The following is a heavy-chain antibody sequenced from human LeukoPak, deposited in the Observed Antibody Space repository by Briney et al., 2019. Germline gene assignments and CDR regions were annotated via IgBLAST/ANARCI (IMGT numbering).Heavy chain of an antibody. CDR3: AKEVSRFLEWLDY. J-gene: IGHJ4*02. D-gene: IGHD3-3*01. Sequence: GGSLRLSCAASGFTFSSYAMTWVRQAPGKGLEWVSVIIGSGDNTYYADSVKGRFTISRDNSKNTVYLQMNSLRVEDTAVYYCAKEVSRFLEWLDYWGQGTLVTVSS. CDR1: GFTFSSYA. CDR2: IIGSGDNT. V-gene: IGHV3-23*01.